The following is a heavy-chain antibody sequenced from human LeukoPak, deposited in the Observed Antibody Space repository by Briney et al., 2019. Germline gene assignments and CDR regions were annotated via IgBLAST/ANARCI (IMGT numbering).Heavy chain of an antibody. CDR1: GFTFSSYS. D-gene: IGHD2-2*02. J-gene: IGHJ6*03. Sequence: GGSLRLSCAASGFTFSSYSMNWVRQAPGKGLEWVSSISSSSSYIYYADSVKGRFTISRDNAKNSLYLQMNSLRAEDTAVYYCARATVYCSSTSCYKYYYYYYYMDVWGKGTTVTVSS. V-gene: IGHV3-21*01. CDR3: ARATVYCSSTSCYKYYYYYYYMDV. CDR2: ISSSSSYI.